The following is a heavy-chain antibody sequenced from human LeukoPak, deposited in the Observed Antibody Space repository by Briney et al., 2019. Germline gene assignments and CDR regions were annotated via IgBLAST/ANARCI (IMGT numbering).Heavy chain of an antibody. J-gene: IGHJ4*02. CDR1: GFTFSNYA. D-gene: IGHD2-8*01. V-gene: IGHV3-23*01. CDR3: AKGIQGYAY. Sequence: GGSLRLSCAASGFTFSNYAMSRVRQAPGKGLEWVSTISGSGESTYYADSVKGRFTISRDNPKKTLYLQMNSLRAEDTAVYYCAKGIQGYAYWGQGTLVTVFS. CDR2: ISGSGEST.